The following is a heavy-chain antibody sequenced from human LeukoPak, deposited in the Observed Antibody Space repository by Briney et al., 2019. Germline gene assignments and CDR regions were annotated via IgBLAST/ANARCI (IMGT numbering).Heavy chain of an antibody. V-gene: IGHV4-59*08. CDR3: ATLAQARGYSYRPVDY. CDR2: IYYSGST. D-gene: IGHD5-18*01. Sequence: SETLPLTCTVSGGSISSYYWSWIRQPPGKGLEWIGYIYYSGSTNYNPSLKSRVTISVLTSKNQFSLKLSSVTAADTAVYYCATLAQARGYSYRPVDYWGQGRLVTVSS. CDR1: GGSISSYY. J-gene: IGHJ4*02.